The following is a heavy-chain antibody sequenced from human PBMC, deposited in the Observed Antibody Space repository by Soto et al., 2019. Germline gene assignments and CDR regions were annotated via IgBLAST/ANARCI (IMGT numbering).Heavy chain of an antibody. J-gene: IGHJ5*02. CDR3: ARFGYSGYDSLDNWFDL. Sequence: SETLSLTCTVSGGSISSYYWSWIRQPPGKGLEWIGYIYYSGSTNYNPSLKSRVTISVDTSKNQFSLKLSSVTAADTAVYYCARFGYSGYDSLDNWFDLWGQGTLVTVSS. V-gene: IGHV4-59*08. D-gene: IGHD5-12*01. CDR2: IYYSGST. CDR1: GGSISSYY.